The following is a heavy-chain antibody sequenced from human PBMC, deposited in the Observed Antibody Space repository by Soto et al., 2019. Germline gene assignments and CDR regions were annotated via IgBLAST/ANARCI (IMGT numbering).Heavy chain of an antibody. CDR1: GYTLTELS. CDR3: ATFSLFKRTYDFWSGYYPNWFDP. V-gene: IGHV1-24*01. D-gene: IGHD3-3*01. J-gene: IGHJ5*02. Sequence: ASVKVSCKVSGYTLTELSMHWVRQAPGKGLEWMGGFDPEDGETIYAQKFQGRVTMTEDTSTDTAYMELSSLRSEDTAVYYCATFSLFKRTYDFWSGYYPNWFDPWGQGTLVNVSS. CDR2: FDPEDGET.